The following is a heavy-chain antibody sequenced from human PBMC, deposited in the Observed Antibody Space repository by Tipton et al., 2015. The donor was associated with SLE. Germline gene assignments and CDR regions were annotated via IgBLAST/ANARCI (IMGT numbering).Heavy chain of an antibody. Sequence: LRLSCTVSGVSISGSSYYWDWIRQPPGKGPEWIGRITNSGNTYYTPSFQSRVTMSVDTSKNHFSLKLSSVTAADTAVYYCARHPPEGGMDVWGQGTTVTVSS. CDR1: GVSISGSSYY. V-gene: IGHV4-39*01. J-gene: IGHJ6*02. CDR2: ITNSGNT. CDR3: ARHPPEGGMDV.